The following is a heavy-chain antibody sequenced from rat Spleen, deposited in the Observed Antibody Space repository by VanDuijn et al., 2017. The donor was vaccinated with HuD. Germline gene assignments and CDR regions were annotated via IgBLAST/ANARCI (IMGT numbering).Heavy chain of an antibody. Sequence: EVQLVESDGGLVQPGRSLKLSCAASGFTFSDYYMAWVRQAPTKGLEGVATISYDGSSTYYRDSVKGRFTISRDNAKSTLYLQMDSLRSEDTATYYCARRVPYWYFDFWGPGTMVTVSS. J-gene: IGHJ1*01. CDR2: ISYDGSST. CDR3: ARRVPYWYFDF. V-gene: IGHV5-29*01. CDR1: GFTFSDYY.